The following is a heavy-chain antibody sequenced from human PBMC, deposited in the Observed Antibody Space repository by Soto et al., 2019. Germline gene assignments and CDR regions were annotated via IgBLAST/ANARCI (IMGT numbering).Heavy chain of an antibody. CDR1: GFTFRSYC. J-gene: IGHJ5*01. CDR2: IKQDGSEK. V-gene: IGHV3-7*01. CDR3: ARNHYCSSTRCYRGNWFDS. D-gene: IGHD2-2*01. Sequence: XGSLRLSCAAPGFTFRSYCMSWVRQAPGKGLEWVANIKQDGSEKYYVDSVKGRFTISRDNAKNSLYLQMNSLRAEDTAVYYCARNHYCSSTRCYRGNWFDSWGQGTLVTVSS.